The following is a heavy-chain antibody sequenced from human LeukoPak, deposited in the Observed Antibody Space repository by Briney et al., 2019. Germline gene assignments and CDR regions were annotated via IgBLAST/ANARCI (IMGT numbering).Heavy chain of an antibody. Sequence: GESLQISCKGSGYSFTTYWIGWVRQMPGKGLEWMGIIYPGDSDTTYSPSFQGQVTISADKSISTAYLQWSSLRASDSAMYYCARHETDFARGDFDYWGQGTLVTVSS. J-gene: IGHJ4*02. CDR2: IYPGDSDT. V-gene: IGHV5-51*01. CDR1: GYSFTTYW. CDR3: ARHETDFARGDFDY. D-gene: IGHD3-10*01.